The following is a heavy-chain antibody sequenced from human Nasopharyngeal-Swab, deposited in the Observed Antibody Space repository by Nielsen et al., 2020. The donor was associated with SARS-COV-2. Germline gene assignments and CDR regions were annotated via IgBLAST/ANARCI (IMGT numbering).Heavy chain of an antibody. CDR1: GFTFSAHY. CDR2: SRNKANGYTT. V-gene: IGHV3-72*01. CDR3: ARETLSPGYGMDV. D-gene: IGHD3-16*02. Sequence: GESLKISCAASGFTFSAHYMDWVRQAPGKGLEWVGRSRNKANGYTTEYAASVRGRFTISRDDSKDSLYLQMNSLKTEDTAVYYCARETLSPGYGMDVWGQGTTVTVSS. J-gene: IGHJ6*02.